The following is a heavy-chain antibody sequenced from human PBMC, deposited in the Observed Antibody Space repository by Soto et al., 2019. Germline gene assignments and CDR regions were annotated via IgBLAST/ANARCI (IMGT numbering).Heavy chain of an antibody. D-gene: IGHD2-15*01. V-gene: IGHV1-2*02. Sequence: QVQLVQSGAEVKKPGASMKVSCKASGYTFSDYYMHWVRQAPGQGLECMGWISPNNGATNYAQKFQDRVTMTKDASITTADMALSRRRSDDPDVYYCARGGEFCSTGSCNSSLGDAFDVWGQGTTVTVSS. CDR1: GYTFSDYY. J-gene: IGHJ3*01. CDR2: ISPNNGAT. CDR3: ARGGEFCSTGSCNSSLGDAFDV.